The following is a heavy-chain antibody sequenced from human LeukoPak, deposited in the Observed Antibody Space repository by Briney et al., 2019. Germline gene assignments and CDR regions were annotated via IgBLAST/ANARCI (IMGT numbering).Heavy chain of an antibody. D-gene: IGHD1-14*01. CDR2: IYSSSTII. CDR3: ARDTTYAFDM. Sequence: GGSLRLSCAASGFTFSGCSMNWVRQAPGKGLEWVSYIYSSSTIIYYADSVKGRFTISRDNAKNSLYLQMNSLRAEDTAVYYCARDTTYAFDMWGQGTMVTVSS. J-gene: IGHJ3*02. V-gene: IGHV3-48*01. CDR1: GFTFSGCS.